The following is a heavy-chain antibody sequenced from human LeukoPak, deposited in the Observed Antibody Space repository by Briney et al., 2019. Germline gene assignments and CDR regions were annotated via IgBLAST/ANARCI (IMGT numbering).Heavy chain of an antibody. CDR2: INQDGSET. CDR3: ARDYYYDSSGFYLY. D-gene: IGHD3-22*01. V-gene: IGHV3-7*01. J-gene: IGHJ4*02. Sequence: GGSLRLSCAASGFAFSIYWMSWVRQAPGKGLEWVANINQDGSETYHVDSVKGRFTISRDNAKNSLYLQMNSLRAEDTAVYYCARDYYYDSSGFYLYWGQGTLVTVSS. CDR1: GFAFSIYW.